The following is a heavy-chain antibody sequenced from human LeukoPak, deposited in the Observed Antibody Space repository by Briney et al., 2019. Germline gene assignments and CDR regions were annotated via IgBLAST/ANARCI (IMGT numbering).Heavy chain of an antibody. J-gene: IGHJ4*02. CDR3: ARDRQQLWLKGGSFDY. CDR1: GFTFSSYS. V-gene: IGHV3-21*01. D-gene: IGHD5-18*01. CDR2: ISSSSSYI. Sequence: GGSLRLSCAASGFTFSSYSMNWVRQAPGKGLEWVSSISSSSSYIYYADSVKGRFTISRDNAKNSLYLQMNSLRAEDTAVYYCARDRQQLWLKGGSFDYWGQGTLVTVSS.